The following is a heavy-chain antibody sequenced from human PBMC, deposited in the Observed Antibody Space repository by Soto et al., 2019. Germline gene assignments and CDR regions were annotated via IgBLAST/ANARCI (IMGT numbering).Heavy chain of an antibody. CDR2: IYPYNGNT. D-gene: IGHD3-22*01. CDR3: ARLRGSGYPYYFDY. Sequence: GASVKVSCKASGYTFTSYGINWVRQAPGQGLEWMGWIYPYNGNTNYIQKLQGRVTMTTDTSTSTAYMELRSLRTDDTAVYYCARLRGSGYPYYFDYWGQGTLVTVSS. J-gene: IGHJ4*02. V-gene: IGHV1-18*04. CDR1: GYTFTSYG.